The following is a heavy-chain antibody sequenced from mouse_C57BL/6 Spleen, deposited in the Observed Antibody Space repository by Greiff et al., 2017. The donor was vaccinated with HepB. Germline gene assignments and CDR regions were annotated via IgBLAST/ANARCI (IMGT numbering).Heavy chain of an antibody. J-gene: IGHJ2*01. Sequence: QVQLQQPGAELVRPGTSVKLSCKASGYTFTSYWMHWVKQRPGQGLEWIGVIDPSDSYTNYNQKFKGKATLTVDTSSSTAYMQLSSLTSEDSAVYYCARFIITTVVEDYWGQGTTLTVSS. CDR2: IDPSDSYT. D-gene: IGHD1-1*01. CDR1: GYTFTSYW. CDR3: ARFIITTVVEDY. V-gene: IGHV1-59*01.